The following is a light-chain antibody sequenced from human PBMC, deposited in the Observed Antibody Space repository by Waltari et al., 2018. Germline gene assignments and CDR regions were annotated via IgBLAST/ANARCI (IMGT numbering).Light chain of an antibody. Sequence: AIQMTQSPSSLSASVGDRVTIPCRASQGIRNDLGWYQQKPGKAHKILIYAASSLQSGVPSRFSGSGSGTDFTLTISSLQPEDFATYYCLQDYNYPRTFGQGTKVEIK. CDR1: QGIRND. J-gene: IGKJ1*01. CDR2: AAS. CDR3: LQDYNYPRT. V-gene: IGKV1-6*01.